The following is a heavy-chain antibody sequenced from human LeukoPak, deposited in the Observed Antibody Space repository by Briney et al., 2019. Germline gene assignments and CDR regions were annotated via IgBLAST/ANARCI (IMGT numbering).Heavy chain of an antibody. CDR2: ISDSGGTT. CDR1: GFTFRTCA. CDR3: AKGDGCRWYAFEM. Sequence: GGSLRLSCAASGFTFRTCAMRWVRQAPGKGLEWVSAISDSGGTTKYADSVKGRFTISRDNSKNTLYLQMNNLRVEDTAVYYCAKGDGCRWYAFEMWGQGTMVTVSS. V-gene: IGHV3-23*01. J-gene: IGHJ3*02. D-gene: IGHD5-24*01.